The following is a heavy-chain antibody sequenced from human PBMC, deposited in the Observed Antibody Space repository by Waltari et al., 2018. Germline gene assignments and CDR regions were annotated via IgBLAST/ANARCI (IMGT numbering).Heavy chain of an antibody. CDR2: IYYSGGT. V-gene: IGHV4-59*01. Sequence: QVQLQESGPGLVKPSETLSLTCTVSGGSISSYYWRWIRQPPRKGLEWIGYIYYSGGTNYNPSLKSRVTISVDTSKNQFSRKLSSVTAADTAVYYCARDSSGYPSGYFDLWGRGTLVTVSS. CDR3: ARDSSGYPSGYFDL. CDR1: GGSISSYY. J-gene: IGHJ2*01. D-gene: IGHD3-22*01.